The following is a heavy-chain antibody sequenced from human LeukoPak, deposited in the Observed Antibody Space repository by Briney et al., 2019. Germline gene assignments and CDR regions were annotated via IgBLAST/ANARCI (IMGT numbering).Heavy chain of an antibody. V-gene: IGHV4-4*07. J-gene: IGHJ1*01. D-gene: IGHD6-13*01. CDR2: IYYSGST. CDR1: GGSINSYY. CDR3: ARGSYSSSWYAQATAEYFQH. Sequence: KPSETLSLTCTVSGGSINSYYWSWTRQPAGKGLEWIGRIYYSGSTNYNPSLKSRVTISVDTSKNQFSLKLSSVTAADTAVYYCARGSYSSSWYAQATAEYFQHWGQGTLVTVSS.